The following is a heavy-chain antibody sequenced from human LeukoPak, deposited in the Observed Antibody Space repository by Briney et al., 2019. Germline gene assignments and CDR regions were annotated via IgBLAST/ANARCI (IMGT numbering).Heavy chain of an antibody. V-gene: IGHV1-8*03. CDR1: GYTFTSYD. CDR3: ATSQQLVRPPAY. D-gene: IGHD6-13*01. J-gene: IGHJ4*02. CDR2: MDPNSGNT. Sequence: ASVKVSCKASGYTFTSYDINWVRQATGQGLEWMGWMDPNSGNTGYAQKFQGRVTITRNTSISTAYMELSSLRSEDTAVYYCATSQQLVRPPAYWGQGTLVTVSS.